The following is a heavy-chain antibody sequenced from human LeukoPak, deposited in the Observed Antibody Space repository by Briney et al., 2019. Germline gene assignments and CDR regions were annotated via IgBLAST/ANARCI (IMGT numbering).Heavy chain of an antibody. CDR3: ARGRYPDY. Sequence: PSETLSLTCVVSGYSISSGHFWGWIRQSPGKGLEWIGDIFHSGITSYSPSLKSRVTISVDTSKNQFSLKLNSVTAADTAVYYCARGRYPDYWGQGTLVTVSS. V-gene: IGHV4-38-2*01. CDR1: GYSISSGHF. CDR2: IFHSGIT. D-gene: IGHD1-26*01. J-gene: IGHJ4*02.